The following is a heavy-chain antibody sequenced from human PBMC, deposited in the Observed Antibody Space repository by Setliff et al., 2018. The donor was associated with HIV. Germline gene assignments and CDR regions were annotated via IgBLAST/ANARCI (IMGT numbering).Heavy chain of an antibody. CDR2: IYYSGRT. CDR1: GGSISSGAYY. CDR3: ARHPSYSSDHPPLYFDY. D-gene: IGHD6-19*01. Sequence: SETLSLTCTFSGGSISSGAYYWGWIRQPPGKGLEWIGSIYYSGRTYYNPSLKSRLTISVDTSKNHFSLTLNSVTAADTAVYYCARHPSYSSDHPPLYFDYWGQGALGTVS. V-gene: IGHV4-39*01. J-gene: IGHJ4*02.